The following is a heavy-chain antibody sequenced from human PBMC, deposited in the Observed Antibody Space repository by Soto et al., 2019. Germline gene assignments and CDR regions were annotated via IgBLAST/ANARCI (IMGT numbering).Heavy chain of an antibody. CDR2: IHPGGGQT. J-gene: IGHJ4*02. V-gene: IGHV1-46*01. CDR1: GYTFTTFY. Sequence: QVQLLQSGPEVKKPGASVKVSCKTSGYTFTTFYVHWVRQAPGQGLEWMGRIHPGGGQTIYSQKCKDRVDVSRDTSTNTVYMELSNLRSDDTSIYYYTRDGHKFDFDYWGQGTLVTVSS. D-gene: IGHD3-10*01. CDR3: TRDGHKFDFDY.